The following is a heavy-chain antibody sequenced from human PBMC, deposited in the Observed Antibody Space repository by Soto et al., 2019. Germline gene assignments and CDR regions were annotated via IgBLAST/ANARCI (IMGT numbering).Heavy chain of an antibody. CDR1: GGSISSGGYY. V-gene: IGHV4-31*03. D-gene: IGHD3-9*01. J-gene: IGHJ1*01. CDR2: IYYSGST. Sequence: SETLSLTCTVSGGSISSGGYYWSWIRQHPGKGLEWIGYIYYSGSTYYNPSLKSRVTISVDTSKNQFSLKLSSVTAADTAVYYCARGVYYDILTGYPEYFQHWGQGTLVTVSS. CDR3: ARGVYYDILTGYPEYFQH.